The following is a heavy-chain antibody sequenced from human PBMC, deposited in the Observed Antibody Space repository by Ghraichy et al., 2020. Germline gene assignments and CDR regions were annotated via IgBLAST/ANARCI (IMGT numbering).Heavy chain of an antibody. V-gene: IGHV3-21*01. D-gene: IGHD5-12*01. J-gene: IGHJ4*02. CDR3: AIIVATRSQVDS. CDR1: GFTFSSNN. CDR2: ISSSSTYI. Sequence: GGYLRLSCAASGFTFSSNNMNWVRQAPGKGLEWVSFISSSSTYIHYADSVKRRFTISRDNAKNSLYRQMNSLKAEDTAVYYCAIIVATRSQVDSWGQGTLVTVSS.